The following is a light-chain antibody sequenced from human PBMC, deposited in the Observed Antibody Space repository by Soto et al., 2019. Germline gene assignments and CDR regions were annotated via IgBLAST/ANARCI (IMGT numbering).Light chain of an antibody. Sequence: EIGMTQSPATLSVSPGETATLSCKTSQSVDSLLAWYQQKPGQAPRLLIYRASTRTTGIPARFSGSGSGTEFTLTINSLQSEDFAVYYCQQYNNWPITFGQGTQREIK. V-gene: IGKV3-15*01. CDR3: QQYNNWPIT. CDR1: QSVDSL. CDR2: RAS. J-gene: IGKJ5*01.